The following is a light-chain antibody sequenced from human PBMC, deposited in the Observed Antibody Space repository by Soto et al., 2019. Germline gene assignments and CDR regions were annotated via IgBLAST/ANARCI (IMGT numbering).Light chain of an antibody. CDR3: QQCYMGWT. CDR2: DAS. CDR1: QTISSW. Sequence: IQMTQSPSTLSGSLGDRVTITCRASQTISSWLAWYQQKPGKAPKLLIYDASTLESGVPSRFSGSGSGTLFPFSITSMNPEFVGTYYCQQCYMGWTFGQGTKVDIK. J-gene: IGKJ1*01. V-gene: IGKV1-5*01.